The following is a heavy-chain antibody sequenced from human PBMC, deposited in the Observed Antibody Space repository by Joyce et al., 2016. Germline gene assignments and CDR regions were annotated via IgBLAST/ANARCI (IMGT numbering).Heavy chain of an antibody. D-gene: IGHD2-8*01. V-gene: IGHV3-21*01. Sequence: EVQLVESGGGLVKPGGSLRLSCAASGFTFSGYSMSWVGQAPGKGLEWVSSLSSSSSYIKYTDSVKGRFTISRDNAKNSLYLQMNSLIVEDTAVYYCARSSYTNGIFDYWGQGTLVTVSS. CDR1: GFTFSGYS. CDR3: ARSSYTNGIFDY. CDR2: LSSSSSYI. J-gene: IGHJ4*02.